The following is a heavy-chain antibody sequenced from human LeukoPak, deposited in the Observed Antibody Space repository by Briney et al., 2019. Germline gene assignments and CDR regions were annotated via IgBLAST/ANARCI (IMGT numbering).Heavy chain of an antibody. V-gene: IGHV3-23*01. D-gene: IGHD3-22*01. CDR3: AKVPGRYYYDSSGYYAH. J-gene: IGHJ4*02. Sequence: GGSLRLSCAASGFTFSYAWMSWVRQAPGKGLEWVSAISGSGGSTYYADSVKGRFTISRDNSKNTLYLQMNSLRAEDTAVYYCAKVPGRYYYDSSGYYAHWGQGTLVTVSS. CDR2: ISGSGGST. CDR1: GFTFSYAW.